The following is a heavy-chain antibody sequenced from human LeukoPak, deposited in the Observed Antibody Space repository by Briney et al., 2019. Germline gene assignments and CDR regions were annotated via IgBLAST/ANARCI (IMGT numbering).Heavy chain of an antibody. Sequence: SETLSLTCAVSGYSISRGYHWGWIRQPPGKGLEWIGSIHHSGNTYYNSSLKRRVTISVDTSKNQFSLKVNSVTAADTAVYYCARVDWNPDYWGQGTLVAVSS. J-gene: IGHJ4*02. CDR2: IHHSGNT. V-gene: IGHV4-38-2*01. CDR3: ARVDWNPDY. CDR1: GYSISRGYH. D-gene: IGHD1-1*01.